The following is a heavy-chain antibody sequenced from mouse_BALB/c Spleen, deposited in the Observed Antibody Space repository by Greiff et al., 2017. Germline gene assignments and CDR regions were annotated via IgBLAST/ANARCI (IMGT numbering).Heavy chain of an antibody. V-gene: IGHV2-6*03. CDR1: GFSLTSYG. J-gene: IGHJ3*01. CDR2: IWSDGST. D-gene: IGHD1-1*01. Sequence: QVQLKESGPGLVAPSQSLSITCTVSGFSLTSYGVSWVRQPPGKGLEWLVVIWSDGSTTYNSALKSRLSISKDNSKSQVFLKMNSLQTDDTAMYYCARDYGSSYGGFAYWGQGTLVTVSA. CDR3: ARDYGSSYGGFAY.